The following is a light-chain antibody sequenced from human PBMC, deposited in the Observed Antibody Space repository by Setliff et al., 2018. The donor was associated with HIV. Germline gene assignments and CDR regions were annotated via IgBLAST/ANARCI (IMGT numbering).Light chain of an antibody. CDR1: SSDIGGYNY. CDR3: CSYAGSNTYV. V-gene: IGLV2-23*02. Sequence: QSALTQPASVSGSPGQSITISCTGTSSDIGGYNYVSWYQQHPGKAPKLMIYEVSRRPSGVSNRLSGSKSGNTASLTISGLQAEDEADYYCCSYAGSNTYVFGAGTKVTVL. J-gene: IGLJ1*01. CDR2: EVS.